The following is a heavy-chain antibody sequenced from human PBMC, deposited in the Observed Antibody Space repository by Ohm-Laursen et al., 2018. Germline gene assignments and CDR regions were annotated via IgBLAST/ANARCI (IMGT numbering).Heavy chain of an antibody. Sequence: SLRLSCAASGFIFSSYVMTWVRQAPGKGLEWVSAISGSGADAYYADSVKGRFTISRDKSKNTVYLQMSSLRAEDTAIYYCAKGFSLSCYTGCDCWGQGTLVTVSS. J-gene: IGHJ4*02. CDR1: GFIFSSYV. CDR3: AKGFSLSCYTGCDC. D-gene: IGHD2-2*02. V-gene: IGHV3-23*01. CDR2: ISGSGADA.